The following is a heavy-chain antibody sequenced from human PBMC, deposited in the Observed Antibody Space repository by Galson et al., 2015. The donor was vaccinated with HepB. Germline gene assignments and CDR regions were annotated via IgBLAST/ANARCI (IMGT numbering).Heavy chain of an antibody. CDR2: IKSKTDGGTT. Sequence: SLRLSCAASGFTFSNAWMSWVRQAPGKGLEWVGRIKSKTDGGTTDYAAPVKGRFTISRDDSKNTLYLQMNSLKTEDTAVYYCTTDPGVRGVIWGGLGVWGQGTTVTVSS. CDR1: GFTFSNAW. V-gene: IGHV3-15*01. CDR3: TTDPGVRGVIWGGLGV. D-gene: IGHD3-10*01. J-gene: IGHJ6*02.